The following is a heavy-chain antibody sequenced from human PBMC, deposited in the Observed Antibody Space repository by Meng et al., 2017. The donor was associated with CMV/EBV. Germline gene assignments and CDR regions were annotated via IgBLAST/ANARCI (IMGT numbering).Heavy chain of an antibody. CDR1: GYTFTSYG. CDR3: ARDVLGYCSSTSCYIGNY. J-gene: IGHJ4*02. Sequence: ASVKVSCKASGYTFTSYGISWVRQAPGQGLECMGWISAYNGNTNYAQKLQGRVTMTTDTSTSTAYMELRSLRSDDTAVYYCARDVLGYCSSTSCYIGNYWGQGTLVTVSS. D-gene: IGHD2-2*02. CDR2: ISAYNGNT. V-gene: IGHV1-18*01.